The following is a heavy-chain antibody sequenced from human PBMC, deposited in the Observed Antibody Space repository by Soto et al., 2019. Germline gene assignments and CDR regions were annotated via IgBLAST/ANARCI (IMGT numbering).Heavy chain of an antibody. CDR2: ISSSGSTI. J-gene: IGHJ4*02. CDR1: GFTFSSYE. D-gene: IGHD6-19*01. CDR3: ARDLSNSSGWFPFDY. Sequence: EVQLVESGGGLVQPGGSLRLSCAASGFTFSSYEMNWVRQAPGKGLEWVSYISSSGSTIYYADSVKGRFTISRDNDKNSLYLQMNSLRAEDTAVYYCARDLSNSSGWFPFDYWGQGTLVTVSS. V-gene: IGHV3-48*03.